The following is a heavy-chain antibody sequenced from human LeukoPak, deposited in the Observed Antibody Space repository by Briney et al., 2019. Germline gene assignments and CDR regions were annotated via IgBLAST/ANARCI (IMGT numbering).Heavy chain of an antibody. V-gene: IGHV1-18*01. CDR1: GYTFTSYG. Sequence: ASVKVSCKASGYTFTSYGINWLRQAPGQGLEWMGWISTYNGNTNYAQKLQGRVTMTTDTSTSTAYMELRSLRSDDTAVYYCARDFLYVWGSYRHSWFDPWGQGTLVTVSS. D-gene: IGHD3-16*02. CDR3: ARDFLYVWGSYRHSWFDP. CDR2: ISTYNGNT. J-gene: IGHJ5*02.